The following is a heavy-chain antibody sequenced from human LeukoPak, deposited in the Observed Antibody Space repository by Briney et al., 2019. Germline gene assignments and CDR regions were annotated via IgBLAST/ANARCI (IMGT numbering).Heavy chain of an antibody. CDR1: GFTFDIFT. Sequence: VRSLRLSCAASGFTFDIFTIGCVRESPGKGLEWVSLINRSVHTFYADSVTGLFTISRDNSRNSVFLQMNSLRPEDTALYHCAKEVDCPSDCLFFHSWGQGTLVTVSS. CDR3: AKEVDCPSDCLFFHS. D-gene: IGHD2-21*02. J-gene: IGHJ4*02. CDR2: INRSVHT. V-gene: IGHV3-43*01.